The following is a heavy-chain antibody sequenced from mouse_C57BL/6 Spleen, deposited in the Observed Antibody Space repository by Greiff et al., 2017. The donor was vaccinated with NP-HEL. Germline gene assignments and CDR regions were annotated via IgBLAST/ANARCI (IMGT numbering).Heavy chain of an antibody. CDR3: ARSVYDGYYWYFDV. CDR2: IRNKANGYTT. Sequence: EVKRVESGGGLVQPGGSLSLSCAASGFTFTDYYMSWVRQPPGKALEWLGFIRNKANGYTTEYSASVKGRFTISRDNSQSILYLQMNALRAEDSATYYCARSVYDGYYWYFDVWGTGTTVTVSS. J-gene: IGHJ1*03. CDR1: GFTFTDYY. D-gene: IGHD2-3*01. V-gene: IGHV7-3*01.